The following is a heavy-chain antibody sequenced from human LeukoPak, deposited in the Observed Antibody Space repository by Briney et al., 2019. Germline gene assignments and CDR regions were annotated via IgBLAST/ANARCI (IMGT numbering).Heavy chain of an antibody. V-gene: IGHV6-1*01. CDR2: TYYRSKWHT. CDR3: ARGVWDIVVVSASRAYYYYMDV. Sequence: SQTLSLTCAMPGDSVSTNSAAWNWIRQSPSRGLEWLGRTYYRSKWHTDYAVSVKSRITFKPDTSKNQFSLQLRSVTPEDTAVYYCARGVWDIVVVSASRAYYYYMDVWGKGTTVTVS. D-gene: IGHD2-2*01. CDR1: GDSVSTNSAA. J-gene: IGHJ6*03.